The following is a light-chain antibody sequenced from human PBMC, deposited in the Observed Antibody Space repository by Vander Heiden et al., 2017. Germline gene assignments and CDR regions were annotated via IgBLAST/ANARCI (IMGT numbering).Light chain of an antibody. Sequence: QSVLTQPPSVSGAPGQRVTISCTGGSSNIGAGYDVHWYQQLPGTAPKLLIDGSTSRPSGVPDRFSGSKSGTLASLAITGLQAEDEADYYCQSYDSSLSGVVFGGGTRLTVL. CDR2: GST. J-gene: IGLJ2*01. CDR3: QSYDSSLSGVV. V-gene: IGLV1-40*01. CDR1: SSNIGAGYD.